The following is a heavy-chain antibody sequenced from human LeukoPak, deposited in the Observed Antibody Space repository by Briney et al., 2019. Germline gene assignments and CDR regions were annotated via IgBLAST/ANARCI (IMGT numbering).Heavy chain of an antibody. CDR3: AREGPRGFEDYYYYMDV. V-gene: IGHV1-18*01. CDR1: GYTFTSYG. CDR2: ISAYNGNT. D-gene: IGHD5-12*01. Sequence: GASVKVSCKASGYTFTSYGISWVRQAPGQGLEWMGWISAYNGNTNYAQKFQGRVTITRNTSISTAYMELSSLRSEDTAVYYCAREGPRGFEDYYYYMDVWGKGTTVTVSS. J-gene: IGHJ6*03.